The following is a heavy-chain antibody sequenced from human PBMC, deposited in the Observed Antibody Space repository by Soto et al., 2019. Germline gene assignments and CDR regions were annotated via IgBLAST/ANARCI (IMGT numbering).Heavy chain of an antibody. D-gene: IGHD3-22*01. V-gene: IGHV3-53*01. CDR1: GFTVSSNY. Sequence: EVQLVESGGGLIQPGGSLRLSCAASGFTVSSNYMSWVRQAPGKGLEWVSVIYSGGSTYYADSVKGRFTISRDKSKNTLYLQMNSLRAEDTAVYYCARDRVESGYPEYFQHWGQGILVTVSS. J-gene: IGHJ1*01. CDR2: IYSGGST. CDR3: ARDRVESGYPEYFQH.